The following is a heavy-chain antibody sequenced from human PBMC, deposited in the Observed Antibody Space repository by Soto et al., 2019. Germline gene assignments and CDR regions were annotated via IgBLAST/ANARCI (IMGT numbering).Heavy chain of an antibody. J-gene: IGHJ3*02. D-gene: IGHD6-6*01. Sequence: PSETLSLTCTVSGDSISGYYWSWSRQPPGKGLEWIGYIYYTGRTDYNPSLKSRVTMSVDTSKNQFSLKLSSVTAADTAVYYCATPQGYSSSSGAFDIWGQGTMVTVSS. V-gene: IGHV4-59*08. CDR2: IYYTGRT. CDR3: ATPQGYSSSSGAFDI. CDR1: GDSISGYY.